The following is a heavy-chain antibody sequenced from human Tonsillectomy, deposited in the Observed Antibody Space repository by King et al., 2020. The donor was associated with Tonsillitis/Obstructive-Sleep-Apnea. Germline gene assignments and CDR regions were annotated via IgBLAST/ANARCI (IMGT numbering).Heavy chain of an antibody. V-gene: IGHV5-10-1*03. Sequence: VQLVESGAEVKKPGESLRISCKVSGYNFTNYWINWVRQMPGKGLEGMGRIDASDSYTDYSPSFQGHVSISADKSISTAYLQWSSLKASDTAMYYCASAGDYYSAMDVWGHGTTVTVSS. J-gene: IGHJ6*02. CDR2: IDASDSYT. D-gene: IGHD1-26*01. CDR3: ASAGDYYSAMDV. CDR1: GYNFTNYW.